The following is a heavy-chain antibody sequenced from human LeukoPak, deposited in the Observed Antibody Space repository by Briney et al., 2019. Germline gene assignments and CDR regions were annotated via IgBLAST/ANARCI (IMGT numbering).Heavy chain of an antibody. J-gene: IGHJ6*02. Sequence: SESLSLTCTVSGGSFSSSNYYWGWIRQPPGTGLEWIGNIYYSGSTYYNPSLKSRVTISVDTSKSQFSLKLSSVTAADTAVYYCARMDIVVVPAAAVGMDVWGQGTTVTVSS. V-gene: IGHV4-39*01. CDR1: GGSFSSSNYY. D-gene: IGHD2-2*03. CDR3: ARMDIVVVPAAAVGMDV. CDR2: IYYSGST.